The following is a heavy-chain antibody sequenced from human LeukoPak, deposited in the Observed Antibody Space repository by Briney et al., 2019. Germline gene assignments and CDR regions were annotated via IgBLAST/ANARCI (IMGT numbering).Heavy chain of an antibody. Sequence: SETLSLTCAVSGYSISSGYYWGWIRQPPGKGLEWIGSIYHSGSTYYNPSLKSRVTISVDTSKNQFSLKLSSVTAADTAVNYCARRSTTGTPFDYWGQGTLVTVSS. CDR3: ARRSTTGTPFDY. CDR1: GYSISSGYY. V-gene: IGHV4-38-2*01. D-gene: IGHD1-1*01. CDR2: IYHSGST. J-gene: IGHJ4*02.